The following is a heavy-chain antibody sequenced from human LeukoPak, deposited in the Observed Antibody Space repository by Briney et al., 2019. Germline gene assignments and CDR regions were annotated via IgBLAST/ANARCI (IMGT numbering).Heavy chain of an antibody. Sequence: GGSLRLSCSVSGFTFSTYVMHWVRQAPGKGLEYVSAISSNGDNTYYADSVKGRFTISRGNSKNTLYLQMSSLRADDTAVYYCVRGTGYWGQGTLSPSP. J-gene: IGHJ4*02. CDR2: ISSNGDNT. CDR3: VRGTGY. V-gene: IGHV3-64D*06. CDR1: GFTFSTYV.